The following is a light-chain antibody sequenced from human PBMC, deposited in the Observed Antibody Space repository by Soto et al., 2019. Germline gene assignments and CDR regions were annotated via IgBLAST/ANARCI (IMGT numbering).Light chain of an antibody. V-gene: IGKV4-1*01. J-gene: IGKJ2*01. CDR2: SAS. Sequence: DIEMTQSPDSLTVSLGERATINCKSSQSVLHSSNNRNFLAWYQQKAGQPPKLLIDSASTRESGVPDRFSGSGSGTDFTLTISSLQAEDVAVYFCQQFYDTPYTFGQGTKLEIK. CDR1: QSVLHSSNNRNF. CDR3: QQFYDTPYT.